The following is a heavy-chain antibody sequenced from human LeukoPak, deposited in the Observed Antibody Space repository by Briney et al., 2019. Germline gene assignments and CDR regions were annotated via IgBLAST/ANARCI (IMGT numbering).Heavy chain of an antibody. CDR3: VRAGIFDY. D-gene: IGHD3-10*01. J-gene: IGHJ4*02. Sequence: ASVKVSCKASGYTFTIYYIHWVRQAPGQGLEWMGIINPSGGSTSYAQKFQGRVTMTRDTSTSTVYMELSSLRSEDTAAYYCVRAGIFDYWGQGTLVTVSS. CDR1: GYTFTIYY. CDR2: INPSGGST. V-gene: IGHV1-46*01.